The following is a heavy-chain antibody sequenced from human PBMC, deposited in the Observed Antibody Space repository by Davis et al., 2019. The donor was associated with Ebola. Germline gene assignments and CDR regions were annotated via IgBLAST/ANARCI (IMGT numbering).Heavy chain of an antibody. CDR3: ARDRSSVLRGVIDS. D-gene: IGHD3-10*01. Sequence: PGGSLRLSCAASDFTVATYYMSWVRQAPGRGLEWVANIKSDGNEKYYVDSVKGRFIVSRDNAKNSLYLQMNSLRAEDTAVYYCARDRSSVLRGVIDSWGQGTLVTVSS. J-gene: IGHJ4*02. V-gene: IGHV3-7*03. CDR2: IKSDGNEK. CDR1: DFTVATYY.